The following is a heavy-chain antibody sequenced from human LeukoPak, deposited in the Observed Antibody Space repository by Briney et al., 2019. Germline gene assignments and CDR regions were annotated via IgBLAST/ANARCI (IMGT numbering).Heavy chain of an antibody. V-gene: IGHV4-30-4*07. J-gene: IGHJ3*02. Sequence: PSETLSLTCAVSGGSISSGGYSWSWIRQPPGKGLEWIGYIYYSGSTYYNPSLKSRVTISVDTSKNQFSLKLSSVTAADTAVYYCARVGKLEDAFDIWGQGTMVTVSS. CDR1: GGSISSGGYS. D-gene: IGHD6-6*01. CDR2: IYYSGST. CDR3: ARVGKLEDAFDI.